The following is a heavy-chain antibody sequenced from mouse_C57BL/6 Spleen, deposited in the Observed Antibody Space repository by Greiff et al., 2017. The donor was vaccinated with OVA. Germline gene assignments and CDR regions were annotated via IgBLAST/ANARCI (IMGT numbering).Heavy chain of an antibody. J-gene: IGHJ3*01. CDR3: ARPTHYGNSVAY. V-gene: IGHV5-17*01. CDR2: ISSGSSTI. CDR1: GFTFSDYG. Sequence: EVKVEESGGGLVKPGGSLKLSCAASGFTFSDYGMHWVRQAPEKGLEWVAYISSGSSTIYYADTVKSRFTISRDNAKNTLFLQMTSLRSEDTAMYYCARPTHYGNSVAYWGQGTLVTVSA. D-gene: IGHD2-1*01.